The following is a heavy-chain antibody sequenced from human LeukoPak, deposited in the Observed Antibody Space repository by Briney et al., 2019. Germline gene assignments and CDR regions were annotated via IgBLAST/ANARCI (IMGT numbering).Heavy chain of an antibody. J-gene: IGHJ6*02. CDR1: GFTFSSYA. V-gene: IGHV3-30-3*01. Sequence: PGRSPRLSCAASGFTFSSYAMNWVRQAPGKGLEWVAVISYDGSNKYYADSVKGRFTISRDNSKNTLYLQMSSLRAEDTALYYCARGLYCSGGSCGGMDVWGLGTTVTVSS. D-gene: IGHD2-15*01. CDR2: ISYDGSNK. CDR3: ARGLYCSGGSCGGMDV.